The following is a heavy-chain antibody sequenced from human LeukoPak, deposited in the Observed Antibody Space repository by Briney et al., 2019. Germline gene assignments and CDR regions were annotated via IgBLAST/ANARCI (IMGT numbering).Heavy chain of an antibody. D-gene: IGHD3-3*01. CDR1: GDSISTNY. V-gene: IGHV4-59*01. CDR2: IHSSGIT. Sequence: SGTLSLTCTVSGDSISTNYWNWIRQSPERGLEWIGYIHSSGITYYNPALKSRVAISIDTSKNQFSLELNSVTAADTAMYFCARDTIRTDEPSFDVWGQGTMVTVSS. J-gene: IGHJ3*01. CDR3: ARDTIRTDEPSFDV.